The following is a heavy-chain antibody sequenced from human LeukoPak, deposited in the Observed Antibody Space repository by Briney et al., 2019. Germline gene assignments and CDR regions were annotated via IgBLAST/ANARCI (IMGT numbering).Heavy chain of an antibody. CDR2: ISSNGGST. V-gene: IGHV3-64*01. CDR1: GFTFSSYT. J-gene: IGHJ4*02. Sequence: PGGSLRLSCAASGFTFSSYTMHWVRQAPGKGLEYVSAISSNGGSTYYANSVQGRFTISRDNSKNTLYLQMGSLRAEDMAVYYCARWRHSSGYYYDDWGQGTLVTVSS. CDR3: ARWRHSSGYYYDD. D-gene: IGHD3-22*01.